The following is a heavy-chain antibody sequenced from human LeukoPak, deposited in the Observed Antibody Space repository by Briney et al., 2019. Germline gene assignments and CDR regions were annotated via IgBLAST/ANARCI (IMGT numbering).Heavy chain of an antibody. V-gene: IGHV3-33*01. D-gene: IGHD1-26*01. Sequence: GGSLRLSCAASGFTFSSYGMHWVRQAPGKGLEWLAVIWYDGSNDYYAGSVKGRFTISRDNSKNTLYLHMNSLGAEDTAVYYCARDVSGSYYNFDYWGQGTLVTVSS. J-gene: IGHJ4*02. CDR3: ARDVSGSYYNFDY. CDR1: GFTFSSYG. CDR2: IWYDGSND.